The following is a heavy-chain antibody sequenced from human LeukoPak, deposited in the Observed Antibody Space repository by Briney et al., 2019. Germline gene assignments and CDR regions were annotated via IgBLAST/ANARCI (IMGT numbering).Heavy chain of an antibody. V-gene: IGHV3-21*01. J-gene: IGHJ4*02. D-gene: IGHD4-11*01. CDR2: ISSSSSYI. CDR3: ARDFGDYDYSNYMALEFDY. CDR1: GFTFSSYS. Sequence: GGSLRLSCAASGFTFSSYSMNWVRQAPGKGLEWVSSISSSSSYIYYADSVKGRFTISRDNAKNSLYLQMNSLRAEDTAVYYCARDFGDYDYSNYMALEFDYWGQGTLATVSS.